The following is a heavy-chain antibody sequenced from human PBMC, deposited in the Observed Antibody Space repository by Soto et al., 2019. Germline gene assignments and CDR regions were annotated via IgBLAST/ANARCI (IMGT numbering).Heavy chain of an antibody. D-gene: IGHD2-2*01. V-gene: IGHV3-53*01. CDR3: AKDPPWTVGPLAMDV. CDR2: IQTGGAT. J-gene: IGHJ6*02. CDR1: GFTVSRYD. Sequence: QLVESGGGLFQAGGSTRLSCLASGFTVSRYDMAWVRQAPGKGLEWASIIQTGGATYYTDSAQGRFTISRDNSKNTLYLQMNSLRVEDTAVYYCAKDPPWTVGPLAMDVWGQGTTVTVSS.